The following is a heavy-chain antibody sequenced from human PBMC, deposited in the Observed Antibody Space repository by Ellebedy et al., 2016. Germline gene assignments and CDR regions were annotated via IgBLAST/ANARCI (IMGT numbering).Heavy chain of an antibody. CDR2: INPGNGNT. CDR1: GYTFTDYA. Sequence: ASVKVSCXVSGYTFTDYAMHWVRQAPGQRLEWMGWINPGNGNTKYSQKFQGRVTITRDTSASTGYMEMSSLRSEDTAVYYCARAAYYDSSGYYGEADYWGQGTLVTVSS. CDR3: ARAAYYDSSGYYGEADY. J-gene: IGHJ4*02. V-gene: IGHV1-3*01. D-gene: IGHD3-22*01.